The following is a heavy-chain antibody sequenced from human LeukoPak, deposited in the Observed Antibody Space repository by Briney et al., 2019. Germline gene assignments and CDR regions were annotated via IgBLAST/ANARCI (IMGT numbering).Heavy chain of an antibody. D-gene: IGHD1-7*01. Sequence: GGSLRLSCATSGFTFNRFGMHWVRQAPGKGLEWVAVIWYDGSNKYYADSVKGRFTISRDNSKNTLYLQMNSLRAEDTAVYYCARDRGTYWNYVTYYLDYWGQGTLVTVSS. J-gene: IGHJ4*02. CDR3: ARDRGTYWNYVTYYLDY. CDR1: GFTFNRFG. CDR2: IWYDGSNK. V-gene: IGHV3-33*01.